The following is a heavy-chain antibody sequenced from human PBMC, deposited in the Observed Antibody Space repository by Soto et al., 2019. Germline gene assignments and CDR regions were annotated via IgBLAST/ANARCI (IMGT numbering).Heavy chain of an antibody. Sequence: GASVKVSCKASSFIFTSYGINWVRQAPGQGLEWMGWISGYNGNTKYGQKFQDRVTLTADTSTATAFMEVRSLRGDDSAVYYCATSGGHHFGMDVWGQGTTVTVSS. D-gene: IGHD2-8*02. CDR1: SFIFTSYG. J-gene: IGHJ6*02. CDR2: ISGYNGNT. CDR3: ATSGGHHFGMDV. V-gene: IGHV1-18*01.